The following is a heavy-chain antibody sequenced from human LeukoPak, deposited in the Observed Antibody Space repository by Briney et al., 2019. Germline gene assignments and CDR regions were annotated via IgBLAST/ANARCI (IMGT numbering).Heavy chain of an antibody. CDR2: INTDGSLI. J-gene: IGHJ4*02. V-gene: IGHV3-74*01. CDR1: GFTFSTYW. Sequence: PGGSLRPSCAVSGFTFSTYWMHWVRQAPGKGLVWVSRINTDGSLINYADSVKGRFTMSRDNSKNTLYLQMSSLRAEDTAVYYCARIIVGATGIDYWGQGTLVTVSS. D-gene: IGHD1-26*01. CDR3: ARIIVGATGIDY.